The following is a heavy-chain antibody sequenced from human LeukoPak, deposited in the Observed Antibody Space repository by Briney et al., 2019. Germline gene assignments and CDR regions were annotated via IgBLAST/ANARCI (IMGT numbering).Heavy chain of an antibody. CDR2: INHSGST. Sequence: GSLRLSCAASGFTFSSYSMNWVRQAPGKGLEWIGEINHSGSTNYNPSLKSRVTISVDTSKNQFSLKLSSVTAADTAVYYCARFAGTVWDYFDYWGQGTLVAVSS. V-gene: IGHV4-34*01. CDR3: ARFAGTVWDYFDY. CDR1: GFTFSSYS. D-gene: IGHD6-13*01. J-gene: IGHJ4*02.